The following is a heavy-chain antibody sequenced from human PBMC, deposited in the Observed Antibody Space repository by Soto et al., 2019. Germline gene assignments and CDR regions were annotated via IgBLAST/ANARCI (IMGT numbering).Heavy chain of an antibody. V-gene: IGHV1-3*05. CDR3: ARSMVVVTALDY. D-gene: IGHD2-21*02. J-gene: IGHJ4*02. Sequence: QVQLVQSGAEEKKPGASVKVSCKASGYTFTSYAMHWVRQAPGQRLEWMGWINAGNGNTKYSQKFQGRVTITRDTSASTAYMELSSLGSGDTAVYCCARSMVVVTALDYWGQGPLVTVSS. CDR2: INAGNGNT. CDR1: GYTFTSYA.